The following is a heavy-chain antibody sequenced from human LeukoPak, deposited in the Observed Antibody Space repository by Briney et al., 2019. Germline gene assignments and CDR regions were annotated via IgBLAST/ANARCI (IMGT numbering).Heavy chain of an antibody. Sequence: GGSLRLSCAASGFTFSSYAMHWVRQAPGKGLEWVAAISYDGSNKYYADSVKGRFTISRDNAKNSLYLQMNSLRAEDTAVYYCARDRAAAGTIPIDYWGQGTLVTVSS. D-gene: IGHD6-13*01. J-gene: IGHJ4*02. CDR3: ARDRAAAGTIPIDY. CDR2: ISYDGSNK. CDR1: GFTFSSYA. V-gene: IGHV3-30-3*01.